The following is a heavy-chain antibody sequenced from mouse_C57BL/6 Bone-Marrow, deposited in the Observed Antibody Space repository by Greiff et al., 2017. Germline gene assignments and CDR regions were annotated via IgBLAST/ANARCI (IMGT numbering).Heavy chain of an antibody. CDR1: GFSLTSYG. D-gene: IGHD1-1*01. CDR2: IWSGGST. CDR3: GRNYYGSSPHWYFDV. V-gene: IGHV2-2*01. Sequence: VQLQQSGPGLVQPSQSLSITCTVSGFSLTSYGVHWVRQSPGKGLEWLGVIWSGGSTDYNAAFISRLSISKDKSKSQVFFKMNSLQADDTAIYYCGRNYYGSSPHWYFDVWGTGTTVTVSS. J-gene: IGHJ1*03.